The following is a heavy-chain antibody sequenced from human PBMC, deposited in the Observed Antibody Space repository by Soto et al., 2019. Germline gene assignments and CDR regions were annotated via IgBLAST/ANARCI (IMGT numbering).Heavy chain of an antibody. V-gene: IGHV4-39*01. D-gene: IGHD3-16*02. CDR1: GGSISSSSYY. CDR3: ARLYDYIWGSYRSH. J-gene: IGHJ4*02. CDR2: IYYSGST. Sequence: ASETLSLTCTVSGGSISSSSYYWGWIRQPPGKGLEWIGSIYYSGSTYYNPSLKSRVTISVDTSKNQFSLKLSSVTAADTAVYYCARLYDYIWGSYRSHWGQGTLVTVSS.